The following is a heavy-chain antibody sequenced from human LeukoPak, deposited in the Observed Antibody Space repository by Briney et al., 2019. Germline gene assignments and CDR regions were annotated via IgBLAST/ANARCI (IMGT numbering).Heavy chain of an antibody. J-gene: IGHJ5*02. V-gene: IGHV1-8*01. CDR3: ARDNSVGDNAWWFDP. CDR1: GYTFTSYD. D-gene: IGHD1-26*01. Sequence: SSVKVSCKASGYTFTSYDINWVRQATGQGLEWMGWMNPNSGNTGYAQKFQGRVTMTRNTSISKAYMELSSLRSEDTAIYYCARDNSVGDNAWWFDPWGQGTLVTVSS. CDR2: MNPNSGNT.